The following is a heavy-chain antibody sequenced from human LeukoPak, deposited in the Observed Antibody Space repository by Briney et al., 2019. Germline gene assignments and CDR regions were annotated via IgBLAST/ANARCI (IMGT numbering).Heavy chain of an antibody. J-gene: IGHJ4*02. V-gene: IGHV4-39*01. CDR3: AGHRDYYFDY. CDR1: GGSISSSSYY. D-gene: IGHD3/OR15-3a*01. Sequence: PSGTLSLTCTVSGGSISSSSYYWGWIRQPPGKGLEWIGSIYYSGSTYYNPSLKSRVTISVDTSKNQFSLKLSSVTAADTAVYYCAGHRDYYFDYWGQGTLVTVSS. CDR2: IYYSGST.